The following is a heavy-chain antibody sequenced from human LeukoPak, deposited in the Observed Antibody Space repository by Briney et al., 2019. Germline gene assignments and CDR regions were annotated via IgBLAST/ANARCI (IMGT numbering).Heavy chain of an antibody. Sequence: SVKVSCKASGYTFTSYGICWVRLAPGQGLEWMGLISAYSGNTNFAQKLQGRVTMTTDTSTSTAYMEPTSLRSDDTAVYFCARGADTGSYGSLVYFDYWGQGTLVTVSS. D-gene: IGHD5-18*01. V-gene: IGHV1-18*01. J-gene: IGHJ4*02. CDR3: ARGADTGSYGSLVYFDY. CDR2: ISAYSGNT. CDR1: GYTFTSYG.